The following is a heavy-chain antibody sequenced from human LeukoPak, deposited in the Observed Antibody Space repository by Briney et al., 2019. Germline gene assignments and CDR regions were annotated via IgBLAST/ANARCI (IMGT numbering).Heavy chain of an antibody. V-gene: IGHV3-21*01. Sequence: GGSLRLSCAASGFTFSSYSMDWVRQAPGKGLEWVSSISSSSSYIYYADSVKGRFTISRDNAKNSLYLQMNSLRAEDTAVYYCARASRSYYFDYWGQGTLVTVSS. CDR1: GFTFSSYS. J-gene: IGHJ4*02. CDR3: ARASRSYYFDY. D-gene: IGHD3-10*01. CDR2: ISSSSSYI.